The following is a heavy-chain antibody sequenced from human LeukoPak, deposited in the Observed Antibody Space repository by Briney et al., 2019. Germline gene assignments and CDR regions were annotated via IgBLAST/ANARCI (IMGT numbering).Heavy chain of an antibody. CDR2: IDHSGSA. V-gene: IGHV4-39*07. CDR1: GGSISSSSYY. CDR3: ARETNDYFDSSAYMDV. D-gene: IGHD3-22*01. J-gene: IGHJ6*03. Sequence: SETLSLTCTISGGSISSSSYYRGWIRQPPGKGLEWIGTIDHSGSAYYRPSLKSRATISVDTSKRQFSLKLSSVTAADTAVYYCARETNDYFDSSAYMDVWGQGTTVTVSS.